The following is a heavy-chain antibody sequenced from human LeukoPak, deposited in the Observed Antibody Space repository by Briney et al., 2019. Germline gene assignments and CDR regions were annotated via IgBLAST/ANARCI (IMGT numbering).Heavy chain of an antibody. Sequence: SGGSLRLSCAASGFTFSSYSMNWVRQAPGKGLEWVSSISSSSSYIYYADSVKGRFTISRDNAKNSLYLQMNSLRAEDTAVYYCAREGCSGGSCYSSPDYWGQGTLVTVSS. CDR1: GFTFSSYS. V-gene: IGHV3-21*01. J-gene: IGHJ4*02. D-gene: IGHD2-15*01. CDR3: AREGCSGGSCYSSPDY. CDR2: ISSSSSYI.